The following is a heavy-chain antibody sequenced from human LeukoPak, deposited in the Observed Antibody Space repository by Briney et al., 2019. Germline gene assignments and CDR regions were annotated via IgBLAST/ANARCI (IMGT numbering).Heavy chain of an antibody. CDR1: GYSFTSNW. D-gene: IGHD5-12*01. V-gene: IGHV5-51*01. Sequence: GESLKISCKGSGYSFTSNWIGWVRQMPGKGLEWMGIVYPGDSDTRYSPSFQGQGTISADKSISTAYLQWSSLKASDTAMYYCARPMSAYDSDAFDVWGQGTMVTVSS. J-gene: IGHJ3*01. CDR2: VYPGDSDT. CDR3: ARPMSAYDSDAFDV.